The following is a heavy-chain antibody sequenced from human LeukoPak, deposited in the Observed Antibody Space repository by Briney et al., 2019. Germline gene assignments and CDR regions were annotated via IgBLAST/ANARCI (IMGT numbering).Heavy chain of an antibody. Sequence: GGSLRLSCAASGFTFSSYAMSWVRQAPGKXXXXXXAISGSGGSTYYADSVKGRFTISRDNSKNTLYLQMNSLRAEDTAVYYCAKDPYDILTGYYFYWGQGTLVTVSS. CDR2: ISGSGGST. CDR1: GFTFSSYA. D-gene: IGHD3-9*01. CDR3: AKDPYDILTGYYFY. V-gene: IGHV3-23*01. J-gene: IGHJ4*02.